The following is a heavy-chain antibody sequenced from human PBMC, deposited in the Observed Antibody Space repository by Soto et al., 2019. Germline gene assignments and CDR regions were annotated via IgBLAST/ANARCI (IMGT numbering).Heavy chain of an antibody. V-gene: IGHV1-46*01. D-gene: IGHD1-7*01. CDR2: INPSGGST. Sequence: ASVKVSCKASGYTFTSYYMHWVRQAPGQGLEWMGIINPSGGSTSYAQKFQGRVTMTRDTSTSTVYMELSSLRSEDTAVYYCARAGITGTTAFVYFDYWGQGTRVTVSS. CDR1: GYTFTSYY. J-gene: IGHJ4*02. CDR3: ARAGITGTTAFVYFDY.